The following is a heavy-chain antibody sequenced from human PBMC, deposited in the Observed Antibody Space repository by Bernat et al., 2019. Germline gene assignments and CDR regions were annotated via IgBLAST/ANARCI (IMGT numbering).Heavy chain of an antibody. CDR2: ISGSGGST. CDR1: GFTFSSYA. Sequence: EVQLLESGGGLVQPGGSLRLSCAASGFTFSSYAMSWVRQAPGKGLEWVSAISGSGGSTNYADSVKGRFTISRDNSKNTLYLQMNSLRAEDTAVYYCARGGTKMTTVTTVIWGQGTMVTVSS. CDR3: ARGGTKMTTVTTVI. D-gene: IGHD4-17*01. J-gene: IGHJ3*02. V-gene: IGHV3-23*01.